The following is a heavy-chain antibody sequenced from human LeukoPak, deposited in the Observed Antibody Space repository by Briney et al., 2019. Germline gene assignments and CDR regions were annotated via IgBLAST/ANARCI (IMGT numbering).Heavy chain of an antibody. V-gene: IGHV4-31*03. J-gene: IGHJ6*02. CDR3: AREGGTRAYYYYGMDV. D-gene: IGHD6-25*01. CDR1: GGSISSVGYN. Sequence: RTSDTLSLTCTVSGGSISSVGYNWSWLRQYAGKGLEWIGYIYYSGSTYYNPSLKSRVTMLVDTSKDRFFLELSSVTAADTAVYYCAREGGTRAYYYYGMDVWGQGITVTVSS. CDR2: IYYSGST.